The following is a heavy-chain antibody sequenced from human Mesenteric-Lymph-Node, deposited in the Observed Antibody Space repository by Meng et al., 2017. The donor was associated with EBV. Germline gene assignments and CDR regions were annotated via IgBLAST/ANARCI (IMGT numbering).Heavy chain of an antibody. D-gene: IGHD3-9*01. CDR2: IYHTGTT. V-gene: IGHV4-30-2*01. J-gene: IGHJ4*02. Sequence: HLQRHDSGSQLVEPSHTLSLPCAVFGGSRSSCGYSWNWIQQTPGRGLEWIGYIYHTGTTYYNPSLKCRVTMSVDRSTNQFSLWLKSVTAADTAIYYCARAGAYYDVLTGFDYWGQGTLVTVSS. CDR1: GGSRSSCGYS. CDR3: ARAGAYYDVLTGFDY.